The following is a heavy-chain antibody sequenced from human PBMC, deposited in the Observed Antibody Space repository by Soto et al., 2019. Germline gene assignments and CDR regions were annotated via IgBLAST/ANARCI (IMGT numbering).Heavy chain of an antibody. V-gene: IGHV3-48*01. Sequence: WWSLRLSCLASVSSVSTFGMDWVRQAPGEGLEWVAYISSSSTTIFYGGSVKGRFTASRDNAENSMYLEMNNLRVEDTAIYYCARDKGGSVAGFNWFDPWGHGTLVTVSS. CDR2: ISSSSTTI. D-gene: IGHD6-19*01. J-gene: IGHJ5*02. CDR1: VSSVSTFG. CDR3: ARDKGGSVAGFNWFDP.